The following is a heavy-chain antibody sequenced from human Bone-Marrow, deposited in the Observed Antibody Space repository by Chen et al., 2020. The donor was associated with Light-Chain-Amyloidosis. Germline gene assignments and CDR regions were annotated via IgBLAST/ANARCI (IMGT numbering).Heavy chain of an antibody. Sequence: QVQLQQWGAGLLKPSETLSLTCAVYGGSFSGYYWSWIRQPPGKGLEWIGEINHSGSTNYTPSLKGRVTISVETSKSLFSLEMSSVTAADAAVYYCARMPTNIPADPRDYWGQGTLVTGSS. J-gene: IGHJ4*02. CDR2: INHSGST. CDR3: ARMPTNIPADPRDY. CDR1: GGSFSGYY. V-gene: IGHV4-34*01. D-gene: IGHD2-2*01.